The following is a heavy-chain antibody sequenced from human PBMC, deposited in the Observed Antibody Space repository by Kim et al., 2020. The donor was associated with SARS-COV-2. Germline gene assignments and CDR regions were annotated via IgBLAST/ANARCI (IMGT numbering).Heavy chain of an antibody. CDR2: IGNRGLAT. Sequence: GGSLRLSCTASGFTFSSYAVSWVRQAPGKGLEWVSLIGNRGLATYYADSVKGRFTISRDNSKNTLYLQMNSLRDEDTAVYYCAKAAPYFDFWGQGTLVTV. V-gene: IGHV3-23*01. J-gene: IGHJ4*02. CDR3: AKAAPYFDF. CDR1: GFTFSSYA.